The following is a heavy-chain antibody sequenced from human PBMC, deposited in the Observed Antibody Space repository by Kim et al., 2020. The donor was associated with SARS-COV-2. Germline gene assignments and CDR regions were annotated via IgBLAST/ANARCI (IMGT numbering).Heavy chain of an antibody. CDR1: GGSFSGYY. Sequence: SETLSLTCAVYGGSFSGYYWSWIRQPPGKGLEWIGEINHSGSTNYNPSLKSRVTISVDTSKNQFSLKLSSVTAADTAVYYCARGRRGHYYGSGSYYNPWGQGTLVTVSS. CDR2: INHSGST. D-gene: IGHD3-10*01. J-gene: IGHJ5*02. CDR3: ARGRRGHYYGSGSYYNP. V-gene: IGHV4-34*01.